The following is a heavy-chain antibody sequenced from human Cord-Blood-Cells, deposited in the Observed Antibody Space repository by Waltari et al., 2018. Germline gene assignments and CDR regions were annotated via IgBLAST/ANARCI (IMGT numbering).Heavy chain of an antibody. CDR3: ALGRSGMAARPVAYDN. V-gene: IGHV4-4*02. J-gene: IGHJ3*02. CDR1: GGSISSSNW. Sequence: QVQLRESGPGLVKPSGTLSLTCAVSGGSISSSNWGSWVCQPSGKGLGWIGEIYHSGSTNYIPALKRRVTISVDKSKSQCSLKRSSVTEADTAVYYYALGRSGMAARPVAYDNWGQGTMVTVSS. D-gene: IGHD6-6*01. CDR2: IYHSGST.